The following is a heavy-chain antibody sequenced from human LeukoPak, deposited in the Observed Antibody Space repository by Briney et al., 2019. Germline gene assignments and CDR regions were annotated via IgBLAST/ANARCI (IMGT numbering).Heavy chain of an antibody. V-gene: IGHV3-53*01. Sequence: PGGSLRLSCAASGFTVSSNYMSWVRQAPGKGLEWVSVIYSGGSTYYADSVKGRFTISRGNSKNTRYLQMNSLRAEDTAVYYCARDRSGKSYGFYYYYGMDVWGQGTTVTVSS. J-gene: IGHJ6*02. CDR1: GFTVSSNY. D-gene: IGHD5-18*01. CDR2: IYSGGST. CDR3: ARDRSGKSYGFYYYYGMDV.